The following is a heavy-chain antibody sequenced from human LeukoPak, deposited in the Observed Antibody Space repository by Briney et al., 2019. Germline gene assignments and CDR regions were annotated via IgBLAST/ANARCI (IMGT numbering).Heavy chain of an antibody. CDR2: INHSGST. Sequence: SETLSLTCAVYGGSFSGYYWSWIRQSPGKGLEWIGEINHSGSTNYNPSLKSRVTISVDTSKNQFSLKLSSVTAADTAVYYCARRVRFLEWPRYYYYMDVWGKGTTVTVSS. D-gene: IGHD3-3*01. V-gene: IGHV4-34*01. CDR1: GGSFSGYY. CDR3: ARRVRFLEWPRYYYYMDV. J-gene: IGHJ6*03.